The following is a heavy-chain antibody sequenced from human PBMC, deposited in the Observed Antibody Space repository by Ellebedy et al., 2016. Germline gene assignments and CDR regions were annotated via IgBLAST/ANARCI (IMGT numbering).Heavy chain of an antibody. CDR2: IDTDGSRT. CDR3: ARDGEVPASGWYFDQ. J-gene: IGHJ4*02. Sequence: GESLKISCEASGFTLSTYWMHWVRQAPGKGLVWVSRIDTDGSRTTYADSVKGQFTISRDNAKNTLYLEMTGLRAEDTAVYYCARDGEVPASGWYFDQWGQGTLVTVSS. D-gene: IGHD2-2*01. V-gene: IGHV3-74*01. CDR1: GFTLSTYW.